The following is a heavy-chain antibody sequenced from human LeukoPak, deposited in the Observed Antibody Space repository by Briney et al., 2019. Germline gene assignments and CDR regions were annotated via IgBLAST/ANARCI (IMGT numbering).Heavy chain of an antibody. CDR3: TREGPLRSAFDY. J-gene: IGHJ4*02. D-gene: IGHD4-17*01. V-gene: IGHV3-73*01. CDR2: IRSKADNYAT. CDR1: GFTFSGSP. Sequence: GGSLRLSCAASGFTFSGSPILWVRQASGKGLEWVGRIRSKADNYATAYAASVQGRCTISRDDSKSIAYLQMNSLKTEDTAVYYCTREGPLRSAFDYWGQGTLVTVSS.